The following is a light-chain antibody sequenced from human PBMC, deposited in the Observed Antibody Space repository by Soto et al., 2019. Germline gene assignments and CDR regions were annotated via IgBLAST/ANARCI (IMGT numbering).Light chain of an antibody. J-gene: IGLJ1*01. CDR3: LSKTSSISYV. Sequence: QSVLTQPASVSGPPGQSITISCTGTTSDVGGYNYVSWYQQHPGKVPKLLIHEVSNRPSGVSNRFSGSKSGNTASLTISGLQAEDEADYYCLSKTSSISYVFGTGTKVTVL. CDR1: TSDVGGYNY. V-gene: IGLV2-14*01. CDR2: EVS.